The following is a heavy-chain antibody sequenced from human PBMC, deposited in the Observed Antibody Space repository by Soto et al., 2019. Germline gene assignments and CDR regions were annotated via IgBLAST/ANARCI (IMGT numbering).Heavy chain of an antibody. Sequence: PSETLSLTCTVSGGSISSGGYYWSWIRQHPGKGLECIGYIYYSGSTYYNPSLKSRVTISVDTSKNQFSLKLSSVTAADTAVYYCARYSYGLSFDYWGQGTLVTVSS. CDR1: GGSISSGGYY. V-gene: IGHV4-31*03. CDR2: IYYSGST. CDR3: ARYSYGLSFDY. D-gene: IGHD5-18*01. J-gene: IGHJ4*02.